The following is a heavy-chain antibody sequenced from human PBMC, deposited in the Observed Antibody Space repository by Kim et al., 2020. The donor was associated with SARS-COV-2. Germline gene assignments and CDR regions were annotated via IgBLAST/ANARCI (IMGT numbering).Heavy chain of an antibody. Sequence: GGSLRLSCAASGFTFSNSAMAWVRQAPGRGLEWVSSVDGGGGSTYYGDSVKGRFTISRDNSKNTVFLEMNSLTAADTAVYYCVQGSWGVELPFENWGQGAQVTVS. CDR1: GFTFSNSA. V-gene: IGHV3-23*01. J-gene: IGHJ4*02. CDR3: VQGSWGVELPFEN. D-gene: IGHD3-16*01. CDR2: VDGGGGST.